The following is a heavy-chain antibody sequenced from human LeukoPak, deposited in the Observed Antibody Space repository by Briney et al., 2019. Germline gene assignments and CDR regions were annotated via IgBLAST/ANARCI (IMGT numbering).Heavy chain of an antibody. CDR1: GYTFTSYD. J-gene: IGHJ6*02. D-gene: IGHD3-9*01. CDR3: ARTYYDILTGPQNYYYGMDV. V-gene: IGHV1-8*01. CDR2: MNPNSGNT. Sequence: ASVKVSCKASGYTFTSYDINWVRQATGQGLEWMGWMNPNSGNTGYAQKFQGRVTMTRNTSISTAYMELSSLRSEDTAVYHCARTYYDILTGPQNYYYGMDVWGQGTTVTVSS.